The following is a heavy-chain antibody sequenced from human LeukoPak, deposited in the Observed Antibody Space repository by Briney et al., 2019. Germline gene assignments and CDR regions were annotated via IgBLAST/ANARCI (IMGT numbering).Heavy chain of an antibody. CDR3: ARSQRIYYVNSDFGYSSYWFDL. CDR2: IYYGGTT. Sequence: PSQTLSLTCTVSGGSITTDGYYWSWIRQHPGKGLEWIGYIYYGGTTYYKSSLQSRATISVDTSRNQFSLKLSSVTAADTAVYYCARSQRIYYVNSDFGYSSYWFDLWGQGTLVTVSS. J-gene: IGHJ5*02. V-gene: IGHV4-31*03. D-gene: IGHD3-22*01. CDR1: GGSITTDGYY.